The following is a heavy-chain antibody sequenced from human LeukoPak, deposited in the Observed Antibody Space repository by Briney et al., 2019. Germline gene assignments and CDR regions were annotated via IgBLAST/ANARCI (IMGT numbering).Heavy chain of an antibody. V-gene: IGHV4-59*08. CDR1: GGSISSYY. Sequence: SETLSLTCTVSGGSISSYYWSWIRQPPGKGLEWIGYIYYSGSTNYNPSLKSRVTISVDTSKNQFSLKLSSVTAADTAVYYCARAGQYYYGSGALDYWGQGTLVTVSS. J-gene: IGHJ4*02. CDR2: IYYSGST. D-gene: IGHD3-10*01. CDR3: ARAGQYYYGSGALDY.